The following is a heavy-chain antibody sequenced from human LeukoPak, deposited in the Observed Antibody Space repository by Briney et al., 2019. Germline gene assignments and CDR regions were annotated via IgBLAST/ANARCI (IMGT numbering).Heavy chain of an antibody. CDR1: EFTFSNYA. J-gene: IGHJ4*02. Sequence: GGSLRLSCAASEFTFSNYAMNWVRQAPGKGLERVSTSSESGGSTNYVDSVKGRFTISRDNSKNTLYLQMNSLRAEDTAVYYCAPTYDILTGSVYFDYWGQGTLVTVSS. V-gene: IGHV3-23*01. CDR2: SSESGGST. CDR3: APTYDILTGSVYFDY. D-gene: IGHD3-9*01.